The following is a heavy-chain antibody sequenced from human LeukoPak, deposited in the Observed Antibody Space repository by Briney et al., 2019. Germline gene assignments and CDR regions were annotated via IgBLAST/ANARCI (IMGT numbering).Heavy chain of an antibody. V-gene: IGHV3-9*01. CDR1: GFTFDDYA. Sequence: GGSLRLSCAASGFTFDDYAMHWVRQAPGKGLEWVSGISWNSGSIVYADSVKGRSTISRDNAKNSLYLQMNSLRAEDTALYYCAKDTYYASSGHPGGAFDIWGQGTMVTVSS. D-gene: IGHD3-22*01. CDR3: AKDTYYASSGHPGGAFDI. CDR2: ISWNSGSI. J-gene: IGHJ3*02.